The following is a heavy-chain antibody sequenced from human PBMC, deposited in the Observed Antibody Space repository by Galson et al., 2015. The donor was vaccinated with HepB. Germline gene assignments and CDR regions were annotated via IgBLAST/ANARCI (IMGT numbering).Heavy chain of an antibody. CDR3: ARHFLPYYYDSSGPPGRWFDP. D-gene: IGHD3-22*01. CDR2: IYYSGST. CDR1: GGSISSSSYY. V-gene: IGHV4-39*01. Sequence: SETLSLTCIVSGGSISSSSYYWGWIRQPPGKGLEWIGSIYYSGSTYYNPSLRSRVTISVDTSKNQFSLNLSSVTAADTAVYYCARHFLPYYYDSSGPPGRWFDPWGQGTLVTVSS. J-gene: IGHJ5*02.